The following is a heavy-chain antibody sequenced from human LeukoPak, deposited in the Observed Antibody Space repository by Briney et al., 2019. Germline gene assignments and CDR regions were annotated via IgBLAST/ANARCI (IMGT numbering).Heavy chain of an antibody. CDR2: ISYTGST. J-gene: IGHJ5*01. D-gene: IGHD3-22*01. CDR1: GGSISSYY. Sequence: SETLSLTCTVSGGSISSYYWSWLRQPPGKGLEWIGYISYTGSTNYNPSLKSRVTMSVDTSKNQFSLKLSSVTAADSAVYYCAVAVVALNWFDSWGQGTLVTVSS. CDR3: AVAVVALNWFDS. V-gene: IGHV4-59*01.